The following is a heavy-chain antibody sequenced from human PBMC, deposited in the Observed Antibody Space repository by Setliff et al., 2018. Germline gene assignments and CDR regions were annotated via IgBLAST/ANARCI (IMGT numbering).Heavy chain of an antibody. CDR3: SRLVRFCTTTSCQRTSGDDF. D-gene: IGHD2-2*01. Sequence: ASVKVSCKASGYTFRQSIVSWVRQAPGQGLEWMGWIFPKTGNTNYAHKLQGRVSMTTDTSTGTAYMELRSLRSDDTAVYYCSRLVRFCTTTSCQRTSGDDFWGQGTLVTVSS. CDR1: GYTFRQSI. V-gene: IGHV1-18*01. CDR2: IFPKTGNT. J-gene: IGHJ4*02.